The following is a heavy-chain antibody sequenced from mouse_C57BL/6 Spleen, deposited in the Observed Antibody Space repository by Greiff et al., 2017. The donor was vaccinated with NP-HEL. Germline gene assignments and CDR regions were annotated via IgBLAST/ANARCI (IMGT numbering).Heavy chain of an antibody. CDR1: GYSITSGYY. V-gene: IGHV3-6*01. CDR3: ARRAYSKEGDY. J-gene: IGHJ2*01. Sequence: EVKLMESGPGLVKPSQSLSLTCSVTGYSITSGYYWNWIRQFPGNKLEWMGYISYDGSNNYNPSLKNRISITRDTSKNQFFLKLNSVTTEDTATYYCARRAYSKEGDYWGQGTTLTVSS. D-gene: IGHD2-5*01. CDR2: ISYDGSN.